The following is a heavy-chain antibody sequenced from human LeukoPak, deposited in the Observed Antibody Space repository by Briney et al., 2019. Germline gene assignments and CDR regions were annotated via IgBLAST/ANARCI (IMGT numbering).Heavy chain of an antibody. D-gene: IGHD3-10*01. J-gene: IGHJ4*02. V-gene: IGHV1-46*01. Sequence: ASVTVSCTASGYTFTSYYMHWVRQAPGQGLEWMGIINPSSGSTSYAQKFQGRVTMTRDTSTSTVYMELSSLRSEDTAVYYCARVPITMVRGVIITLDYWGQGTLITVSS. CDR3: ARVPITMVRGVIITLDY. CDR1: GYTFTSYY. CDR2: INPSSGST.